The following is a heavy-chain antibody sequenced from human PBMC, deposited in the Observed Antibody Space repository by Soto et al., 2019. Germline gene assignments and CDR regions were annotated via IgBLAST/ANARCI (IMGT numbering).Heavy chain of an antibody. CDR2: IRSKANSYAT. Sequence: GGSLRLSWAASGFTFSGSAMHWVRQASGKGLEWVGRIRSKANSYATAYAASVKGRFTISRDDSKNTAYLQMNSLKTEDTAVYYCTRRPPGYCSGGSCYLYWFDPCGQGTLVTV. CDR3: TRRPPGYCSGGSCYLYWFDP. CDR1: GFTFSGSA. V-gene: IGHV3-73*01. D-gene: IGHD2-15*01. J-gene: IGHJ5*02.